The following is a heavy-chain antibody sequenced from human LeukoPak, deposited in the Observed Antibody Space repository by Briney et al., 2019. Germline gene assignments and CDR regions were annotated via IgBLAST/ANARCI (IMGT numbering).Heavy chain of an antibody. J-gene: IGHJ4*02. Sequence: GASVKLSCKASGYTFSSYSTSWGRQAPGQGLEWMGRISVYNGDTNDAQALQGRVTTTTDTSTSTAYMELRSLRSEDAAVYYCARTLYGYEIFDYWGQGTLSPSPQ. CDR2: ISVYNGDT. D-gene: IGHD5-12*01. CDR3: ARTLYGYEIFDY. CDR1: GYTFSSYS. V-gene: IGHV1-18*01.